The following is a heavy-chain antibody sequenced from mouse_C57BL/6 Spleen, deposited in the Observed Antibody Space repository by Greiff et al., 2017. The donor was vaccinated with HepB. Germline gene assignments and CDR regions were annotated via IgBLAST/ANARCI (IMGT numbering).Heavy chain of an antibody. V-gene: IGHV1-61*01. CDR3: ARGGWYFDV. CDR1: GYTFTSYW. J-gene: IGHJ1*03. CDR2: IYPSDSET. Sequence: QVQLKQSGAELVRPGSSVKLSCKASGYTFTSYWMDWVKQRPGQGLEWIGNIYPSDSETHYNQKFKDKATLTVDKSSSTAYMQLSSLTSEDSAVYDYARGGWYFDVWGTGTTVTVSS.